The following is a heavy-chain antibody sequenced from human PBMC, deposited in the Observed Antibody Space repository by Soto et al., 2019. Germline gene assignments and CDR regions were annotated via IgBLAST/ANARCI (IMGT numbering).Heavy chain of an antibody. CDR2: IYYSGRT. CDR3: VRDRSNSPDYFDF. J-gene: IGHJ4*02. Sequence: QVQLQASGPGLVKTSQTLSLTCTVSGGSISNYEYYWSWIRQPPGKGREWIGYIYYSGRTNYNPSLNSRLTISLYTANNQCSLKLTSVSAADTAVYYCVRDRSNSPDYFDFWGQGTLVTVSS. D-gene: IGHD6-6*01. V-gene: IGHV4-30-4*01. CDR1: GGSISNYEYY.